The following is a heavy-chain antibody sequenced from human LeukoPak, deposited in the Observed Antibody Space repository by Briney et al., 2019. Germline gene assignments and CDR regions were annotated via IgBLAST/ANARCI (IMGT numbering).Heavy chain of an antibody. J-gene: IGHJ5*02. CDR2: IIPIFGTA. CDR3: GASPYYYDSSGYQNWFDP. CDR1: GGTFSSYA. Sequence: SVKVSCKASGGTFSSYAISWVRQAPGQGLEWMGGIIPIFGTANYAQKFQGRVTITTDESTSTAYMELSSLRSEDAAVYYCGASPYYYDSSGYQNWFDPWGQGTLVTVSS. V-gene: IGHV1-69*05. D-gene: IGHD3-22*01.